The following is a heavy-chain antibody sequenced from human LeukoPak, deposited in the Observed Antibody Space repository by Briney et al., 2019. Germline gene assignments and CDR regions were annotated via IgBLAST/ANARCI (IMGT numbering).Heavy chain of an antibody. J-gene: IGHJ5*02. D-gene: IGHD2-15*01. Sequence: SETLSLACAVSGASISSASDYWGWIRQPPGKGLEWLGTIYDGGSTYDKRSLRSRVTISLDTSKNQFSQQLTSVTAADTAVYYCARIGGGSWRNPGYWFDPWGQGNLVTVSS. CDR3: ARIGGGSWRNPGYWFDP. CDR2: IYDGGST. V-gene: IGHV4-39*01. CDR1: GASISSASDY.